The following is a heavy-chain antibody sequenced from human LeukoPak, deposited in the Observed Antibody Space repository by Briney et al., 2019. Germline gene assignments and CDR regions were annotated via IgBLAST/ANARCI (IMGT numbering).Heavy chain of an antibody. J-gene: IGHJ5*02. CDR1: GGTFSSYA. CDR3: ARSLDGGFGGPNWFDP. D-gene: IGHD3-10*01. CDR2: IIPIFGTA. V-gene: IGHV1-69*01. Sequence: ASVKVSCKASGGTFSSYAISWVRQAPGQGLEWMGGIIPIFGTANYAQKFQGRVTITADESTSTAYMELSSLRSEDMAVYYCARSLDGGFGGPNWFDPWGQGTLVTVSS.